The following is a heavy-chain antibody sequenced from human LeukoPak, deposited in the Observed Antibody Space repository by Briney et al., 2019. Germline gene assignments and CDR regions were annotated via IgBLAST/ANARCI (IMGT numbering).Heavy chain of an antibody. J-gene: IGHJ3*02. CDR1: GYTFTGYY. CDR3: ARSCGSSRYGCAFDI. D-gene: IGHD6-13*01. V-gene: IGHV1-2*02. Sequence: ASVKVSCKASGYTFTGYYMHWVRQAPGQGLEWMGWINPNSGGTNYAQKFQGRVTMTRDTSISTAYMELSRLRSDDTAVYYCARSCGSSRYGCAFDIWGQGTMVTVSS. CDR2: INPNSGGT.